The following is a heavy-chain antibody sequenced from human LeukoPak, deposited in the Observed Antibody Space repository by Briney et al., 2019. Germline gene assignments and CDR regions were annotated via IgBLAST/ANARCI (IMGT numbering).Heavy chain of an antibody. Sequence: PSETLSLTCTVSGGSIAGISYYWGWIRQPPGKGLEWIGSVYYSGSTLYNTSIKSRVTISVDTSKNQFSLRLSSVTTADTAVYYCASVTGGSGWFDFDYWGQGTLVTVSS. CDR3: ASVTGGSGWFDFDY. J-gene: IGHJ4*02. CDR1: GGSIAGISYY. D-gene: IGHD6-19*01. V-gene: IGHV4-39*01. CDR2: VYYSGST.